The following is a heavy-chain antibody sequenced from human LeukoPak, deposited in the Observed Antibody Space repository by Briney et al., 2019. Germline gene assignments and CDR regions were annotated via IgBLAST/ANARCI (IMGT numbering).Heavy chain of an antibody. CDR3: ARGLRYSSSWYASSYYMDV. CDR2: IYYSGST. CDR1: GGSIGSYY. D-gene: IGHD6-13*01. Sequence: SETLSLTCTVSGGSIGSYYWSWIRQPPGKGLEWIGYIYYSGSTNYNPSLKSRVTISVDTSKNQFSLKLSSVTAADTAVYYCARGLRYSSSWYASSYYMDVWGKGTTVTVSS. J-gene: IGHJ6*03. V-gene: IGHV4-59*01.